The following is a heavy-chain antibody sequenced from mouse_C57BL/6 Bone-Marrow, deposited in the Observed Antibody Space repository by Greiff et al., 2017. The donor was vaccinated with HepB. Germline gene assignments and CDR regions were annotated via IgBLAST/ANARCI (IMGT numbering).Heavy chain of an antibody. V-gene: IGHV1-80*01. CDR1: GYAFSSYW. CDR2: IYPGDGDT. CDR3: ARDYYGSSYCYAMDY. D-gene: IGHD1-1*01. J-gene: IGHJ4*01. Sequence: QVQLQQSGAELVKPGASVKISCKASGYAFSSYWMNWVKQRPGKGLEWIGQIYPGDGDTNYNGKFKGKATLTADKSSSTAYMQLSSLTSEDSAVYFCARDYYGSSYCYAMDYWGQGTSVPVSS.